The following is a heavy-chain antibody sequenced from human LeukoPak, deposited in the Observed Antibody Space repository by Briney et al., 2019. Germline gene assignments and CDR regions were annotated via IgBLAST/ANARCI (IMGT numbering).Heavy chain of an antibody. V-gene: IGHV4-59*01. CDR2: IYHTGRV. CDR1: GGSISSDF. J-gene: IGHJ6*03. CDR3: ARDRGAAGYMDV. Sequence: KPSETPSLTCTVSGGSISSDFWSWIRQPPGKGLEWIGYIYHTGRVNYNPSLKTRVTISVETSKNQFSLQLSSVTAADTAMYYCARDRGAAGYMDVWGKGTTVIVSS. D-gene: IGHD3-10*01.